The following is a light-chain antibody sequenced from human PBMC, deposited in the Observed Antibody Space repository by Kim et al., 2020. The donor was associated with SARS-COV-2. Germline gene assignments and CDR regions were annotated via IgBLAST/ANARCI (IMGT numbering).Light chain of an antibody. CDR3: QQYGKSPYT. CDR1: QSISSSF. Sequence: LSPGERATLSCRASQSISSSFLAWYQQKPGQAPRLLIFAASFRATGIPDRFTGSGSGTDFTLSISRLEPEDFAVYYCQQYGKSPYTFGPGTKVDIK. V-gene: IGKV3-20*01. CDR2: AAS. J-gene: IGKJ2*01.